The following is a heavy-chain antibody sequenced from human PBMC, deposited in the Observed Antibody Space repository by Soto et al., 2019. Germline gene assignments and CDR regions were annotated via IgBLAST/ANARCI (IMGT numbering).Heavy chain of an antibody. CDR2: IHYSGST. D-gene: IGHD3-3*01. V-gene: IGHV4-39*01. Sequence: QLQLQESGPGLVKPSETLSLTCTVSGGAISSSSNYWGWIRQPPGKGLEWLGSIHYSGSTYSNPSLQSQPTTSLDTSKHQFSMKLTSVTAAVPAVYYCAKTGFWSGYRVADYWGQGTQVTASS. CDR1: GGAISSSSNY. CDR3: AKTGFWSGYRVADY. J-gene: IGHJ4*02.